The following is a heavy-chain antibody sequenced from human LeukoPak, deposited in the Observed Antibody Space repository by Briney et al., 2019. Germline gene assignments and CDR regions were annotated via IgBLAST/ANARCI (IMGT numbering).Heavy chain of an antibody. Sequence: ASVKVSCKASGGTFSTYTISWVRQAPGQGLEWMGGIIPILSTANYAQRFQGRVTITADKSTSTAYMDLSSLRSEDTAVYYCARLSSHYGDYKVDPWGQGTLVTVSS. D-gene: IGHD4-17*01. V-gene: IGHV1-69*06. CDR2: IIPILSTA. CDR3: ARLSSHYGDYKVDP. CDR1: GGTFSTYT. J-gene: IGHJ5*02.